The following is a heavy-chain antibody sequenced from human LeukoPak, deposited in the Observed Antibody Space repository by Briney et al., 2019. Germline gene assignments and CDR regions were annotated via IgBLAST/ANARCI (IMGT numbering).Heavy chain of an antibody. CDR3: ARGEDWLLYLDY. D-gene: IGHD3-9*01. V-gene: IGHV3-53*01. J-gene: IGHJ4*02. CDR1: GFNVISNY. Sequence: RGSLRLSCAASGFNVISNYMSWVRQAPGKGLEWVSVIYSGGSTYYADSVKGRFTISRDNSKNTLYLQMNSLRAEDTAVYYCARGEDWLLYLDYWGEGTLVTVSS. CDR2: IYSGGST.